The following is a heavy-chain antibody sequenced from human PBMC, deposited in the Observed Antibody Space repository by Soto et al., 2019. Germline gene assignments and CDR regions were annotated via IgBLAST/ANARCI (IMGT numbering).Heavy chain of an antibody. CDR3: AKGSSSSHYYGMDV. Sequence: QVQLVESGGGVVQPGRSLRLSCAASGFTFSSYGMHWVRQAPGKGLEWVAVISYDGSNKYYADSVKGRFTISRDNSNNTLYLQMNSLRAEDTAVYYCAKGSSSSHYYGMDVWGQGTTVTVSS. V-gene: IGHV3-30*18. J-gene: IGHJ6*02. CDR2: ISYDGSNK. D-gene: IGHD6-6*01. CDR1: GFTFSSYG.